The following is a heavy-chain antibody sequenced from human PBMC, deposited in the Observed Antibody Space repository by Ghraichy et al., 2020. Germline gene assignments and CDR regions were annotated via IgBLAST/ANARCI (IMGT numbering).Heavy chain of an antibody. J-gene: IGHJ4*02. D-gene: IGHD4-17*01. CDR1: GFTFSSYA. CDR3: AKDPTRTTYDYGDWGYFDY. Sequence: GGSLRLSCAASGFTFSSYAMSWVRQAPGKGLEWVSAISGSGGSTYYADSVKGRFTISRDNSKNTLYLQMNSLRAEDTAVYYCAKDPTRTTYDYGDWGYFDYWGQGTLVTVSS. CDR2: ISGSGGST. V-gene: IGHV3-23*01.